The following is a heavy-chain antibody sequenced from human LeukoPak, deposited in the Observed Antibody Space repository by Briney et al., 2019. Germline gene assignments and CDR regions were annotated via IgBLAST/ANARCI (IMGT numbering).Heavy chain of an antibody. D-gene: IGHD3-10*01. CDR2: IYYSGST. CDR1: GGSIISSFYY. CDR3: ARHHEHYGSGGWFDP. V-gene: IGHV4-39*01. J-gene: IGHJ5*02. Sequence: PSETLSLTCTVSGGSIISSFYYWGWIRQPPGKGLEWIGSIYYSGSTESNPSLESRVTISVDTSKNQFSLKLRSVTAADTAVYYCARHHEHYGSGGWFDPWGQGTLVTVSS.